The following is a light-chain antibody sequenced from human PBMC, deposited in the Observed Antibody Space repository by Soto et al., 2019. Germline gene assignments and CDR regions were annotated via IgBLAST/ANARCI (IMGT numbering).Light chain of an antibody. CDR2: AAS. V-gene: IGKV1-39*01. Sequence: DIQMTQSPSSLSASVGDRVTITCRASQSISSYLYWYQQKPGKAPKLLIYAASSLQSGVPSRFSGSGSGTDFTLTISSLQPEDFATYYCQQSYSTLLTVGGGTKVDIK. CDR3: QQSYSTLLT. J-gene: IGKJ4*01. CDR1: QSISSY.